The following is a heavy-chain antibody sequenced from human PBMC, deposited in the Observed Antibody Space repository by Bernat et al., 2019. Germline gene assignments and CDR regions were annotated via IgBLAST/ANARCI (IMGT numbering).Heavy chain of an antibody. J-gene: IGHJ3*02. CDR3: AREYDSSAYSLIDAFDI. D-gene: IGHD3-22*01. Sequence: QVQLQQSGPGLVKPSQTLSLTCAISGDSVSSNSAAWNWIRQSPSRGLEWLGRTLYRTKWYNDYAPSVKKRITVNPDTSKNQFSLQLNSVTPADTAVYYCAREYDSSAYSLIDAFDIRGQGTLVTVSS. V-gene: IGHV6-1*01. CDR2: TLYRTKWYN. CDR1: GDSVSSNSAA.